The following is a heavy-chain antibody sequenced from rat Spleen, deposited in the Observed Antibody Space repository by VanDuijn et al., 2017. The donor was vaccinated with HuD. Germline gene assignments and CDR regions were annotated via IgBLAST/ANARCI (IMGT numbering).Heavy chain of an antibody. D-gene: IGHD5-1*01. CDR2: ISNDGGNA. V-gene: IGHV5-25*01. J-gene: IGHJ2*01. CDR1: GINFSNYY. CDR3: TRGTGGDY. Sequence: EVQLVESGGDLVQPGRSLKLSCAASGINFSNYYMAWVRQAPTKGLEWVASISNDGGNAYYRDSVKGRFTISRDNEKSTLYLQMDSLRSEDTATYYCTRGTGGDYWGQGVMFTVSA.